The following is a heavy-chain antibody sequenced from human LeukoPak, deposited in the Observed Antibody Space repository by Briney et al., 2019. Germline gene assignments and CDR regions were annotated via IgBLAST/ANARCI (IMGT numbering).Heavy chain of an antibody. J-gene: IGHJ4*02. CDR2: IYYSGST. CDR3: ARHWWELLPLDY. D-gene: IGHD1-26*01. V-gene: IGHV4-39*01. Sequence: PSETLSLPCTVSGGSISSSSYYWGWIRQPPGKGLEWIGSIYYSGSTYYNPSLKSRVTISVDTSKNQFSLKLSSVTAADTAVYYCARHWWELLPLDYWGQGTLVTVSS. CDR1: GGSISSSSYY.